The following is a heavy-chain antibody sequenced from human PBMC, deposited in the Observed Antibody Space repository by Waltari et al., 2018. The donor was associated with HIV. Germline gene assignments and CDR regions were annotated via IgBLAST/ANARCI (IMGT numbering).Heavy chain of an antibody. CDR1: GYTFSDYG. CDR3: ARGSLLGNWLDP. D-gene: IGHD3-10*01. V-gene: IGHV1-18*01. Sequence: QIHLVQSGAEVKKPGASVKVSCKASGYTFSDYGISWVRQAPGQGLEWMGWISGLSGDRRNDAQKFQGRVTLSTDTSTTTGYMELRSRRSDDTAIYYCARGSLLGNWLDPWGQGTLVTVSS. J-gene: IGHJ5*02. CDR2: ISGLSGDRR.